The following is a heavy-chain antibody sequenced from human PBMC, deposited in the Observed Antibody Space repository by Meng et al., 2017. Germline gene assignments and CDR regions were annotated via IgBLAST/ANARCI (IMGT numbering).Heavy chain of an antibody. D-gene: IGHD3-9*01. V-gene: IGHV3-30*18. CDR2: ISYDGSNK. CDR1: GFTFSSYG. J-gene: IGHJ4*02. CDR3: AKESPSDILTGPHFDY. Sequence: QVQLVESGGGVVQPGRSLRLSCAASGFTFSSYGMHWVRQAPGKGLEWVAVISYDGSNKYYADSVKGRFTISRDNSKNTLYLQMNSLRAEDTAVYYCAKESPSDILTGPHFDYWGQGTLVTVSS.